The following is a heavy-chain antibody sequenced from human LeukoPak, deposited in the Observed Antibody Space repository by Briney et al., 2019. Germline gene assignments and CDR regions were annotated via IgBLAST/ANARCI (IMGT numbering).Heavy chain of an antibody. CDR2: INHNGST. CDR1: GGSLSGYH. D-gene: IGHD4-17*01. CDR3: ARGLRGTTVTTAFDY. J-gene: IGHJ4*02. Sequence: IPSETLSLTCAVYGGSLSGYHWSWIRQPPGKGREWIGEINHNGSTNYNPSLKSRVTISVDTSKNQFSLKLSPVTAADTAVYSCARGLRGTTVTTAFDYWGQGTLVTVSS. V-gene: IGHV4-34*01.